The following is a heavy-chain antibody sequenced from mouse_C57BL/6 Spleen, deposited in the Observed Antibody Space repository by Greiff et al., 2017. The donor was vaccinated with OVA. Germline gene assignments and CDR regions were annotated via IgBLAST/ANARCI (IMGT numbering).Heavy chain of an antibody. CDR3: TRGVGYFDY. J-gene: IGHJ2*01. V-gene: IGHV1-53*01. CDR2: INPSSGGT. Sequence: QVQLKQPGADLVKPGASVKLSCKASGYTFTSYWMPWVKQRPGQGLEWIGNINPSSGGTNYNEKFKSKATLTVDKSSSTAYMQLSSLTSEDSAVYSCTRGVGYFDYWGQGTTLTVSS. CDR1: GYTFTSYW.